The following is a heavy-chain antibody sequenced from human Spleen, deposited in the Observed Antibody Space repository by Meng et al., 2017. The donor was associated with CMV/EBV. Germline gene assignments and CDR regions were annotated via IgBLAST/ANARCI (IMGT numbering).Heavy chain of an antibody. CDR3: ARSSGGRMTSYNYFDP. D-gene: IGHD3-16*01. CDR1: GGSISSGGYY. CDR2: IYYSGST. J-gene: IGHJ5*02. Sequence: ESLKISCTVSGGSISSGGYYWSWIRQPPGKGLEWIGYIYYSGSTNYNPSLKSRVTISVDTSKNQFSLKLSSVIAADTAVYYCARSSGGRMTSYNYFDPWGQGALVTVSS. V-gene: IGHV4-61*08.